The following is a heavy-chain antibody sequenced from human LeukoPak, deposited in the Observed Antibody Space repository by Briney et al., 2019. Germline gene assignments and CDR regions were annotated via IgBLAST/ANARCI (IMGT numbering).Heavy chain of an antibody. D-gene: IGHD3-16*01. CDR3: AKRGEDPVDLDY. CDR2: ITGSGDRT. Sequence: GGSLRLSCGVSGVTFSSHGMNWARQAPGKGLEWVSAITGSGDRTYYTDSARGRFTVSRDNSKNTLYLQMNGLRAEDTAVYYCAKRGEDPVDLDYWGQGTLVTVSS. J-gene: IGHJ4*02. V-gene: IGHV3-23*01. CDR1: GVTFSSHG.